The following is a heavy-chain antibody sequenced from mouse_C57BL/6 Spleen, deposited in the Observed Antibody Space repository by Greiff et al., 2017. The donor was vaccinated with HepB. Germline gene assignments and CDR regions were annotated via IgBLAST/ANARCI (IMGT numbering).Heavy chain of an antibody. J-gene: IGHJ1*03. V-gene: IGHV1-26*01. Sequence: EVQLQQSGPELVKPGASVKISCKASGYTFTDYYMNWVKQSHGKSLEWIGDINPNNGGTSYNQKFKGKATLTVDKSSSTAYMELRSLTSEDSAVYYCARSYDYDWYFDVWGTRTTVTVSS. D-gene: IGHD2-4*01. CDR3: ARSYDYDWYFDV. CDR1: GYTFTDYY. CDR2: INPNNGGT.